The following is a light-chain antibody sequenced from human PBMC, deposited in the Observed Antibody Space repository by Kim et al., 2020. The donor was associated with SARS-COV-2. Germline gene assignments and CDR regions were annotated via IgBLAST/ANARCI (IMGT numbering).Light chain of an antibody. Sequence: IVMTQSPATLSVSPGERATLSCRASQSVSSNLAWYQQKPGQAPRLLIYVASTMPTGIPARFSGGGSGTEFTLTINSLQSEDFAVYYCQQYNNWPYTFGQGTKLEI. CDR3: QQYNNWPYT. J-gene: IGKJ2*01. V-gene: IGKV3-15*01. CDR1: QSVSSN. CDR2: VAS.